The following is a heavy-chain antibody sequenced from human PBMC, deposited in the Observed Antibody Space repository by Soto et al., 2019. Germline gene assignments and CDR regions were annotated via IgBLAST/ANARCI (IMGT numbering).Heavy chain of an antibody. CDR1: GFTFSDYW. D-gene: IGHD3-10*01. J-gene: IGHJ4*02. V-gene: IGHV3-7*05. CDR2: IKTAGSEK. Sequence: EVQLVESGGGLVQPGGSLRLSCAASGFTFSDYWMSWVRQAPGKGLECVANIKTAGSEKYYVDPVKGRFTISRDNARNSLYLQMNSLRAADTAVYYCASSMGRGGNDYWGQGTLVAVSA. CDR3: ASSMGRGGNDY.